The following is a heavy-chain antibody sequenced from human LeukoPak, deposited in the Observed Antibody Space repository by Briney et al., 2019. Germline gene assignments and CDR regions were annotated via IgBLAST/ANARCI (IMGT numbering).Heavy chain of an antibody. J-gene: IGHJ6*02. Sequence: PGGSLRLSCAASGFTFSSYSMNWVRQAPGKGLEWVSSISSSSSYIYYADSVKGRFTISRDNAKNSLYLQMNSLRAEDTAVYCARDGGIIRFGGQDVWGQGTTVIVS. V-gene: IGHV3-21*01. CDR2: ISSSSSYI. D-gene: IGHD3-16*01. CDR3: ARDGGIIRFGGQDV. CDR1: GFTFSSYS.